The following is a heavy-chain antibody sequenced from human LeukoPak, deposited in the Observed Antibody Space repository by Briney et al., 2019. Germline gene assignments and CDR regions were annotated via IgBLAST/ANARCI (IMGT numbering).Heavy chain of an antibody. CDR2: IYYSGST. CDR1: GGSISSSIYY. V-gene: IGHV4-39*07. J-gene: IGHJ3*02. Sequence: PSETLSLTCTVSGGSISSSIYYWGWIRQSPGKGLEWIGSIYYSGSTNYNPSLKSRVTISVDTSKNQFSLKLSSVTAADTAVYYCARSDGYGLVGIWGQGTMVTVSS. D-gene: IGHD3-10*01. CDR3: ARSDGYGLVGI.